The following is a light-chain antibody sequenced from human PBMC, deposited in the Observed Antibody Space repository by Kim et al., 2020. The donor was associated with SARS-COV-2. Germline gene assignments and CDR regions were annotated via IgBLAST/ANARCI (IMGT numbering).Light chain of an antibody. CDR2: KDS. Sequence: VAAGQTARITCSGDALPRQYAYWYQQKPGQAPVVVIYKDSERPSGIPELFSGSSSGTTVTLTISGVQAEDEADYYCQSADSSGTWVFGGGTKLTVL. V-gene: IGLV3-25*03. CDR3: QSADSSGTWV. J-gene: IGLJ3*02. CDR1: ALPRQY.